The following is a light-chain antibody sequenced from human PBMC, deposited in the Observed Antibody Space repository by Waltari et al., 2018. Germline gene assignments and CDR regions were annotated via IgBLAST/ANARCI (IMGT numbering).Light chain of an antibody. CDR1: QSISSY. CDR2: AAS. V-gene: IGKV1-39*01. CDR3: QQSYSTPPEWT. Sequence: IQMTQSPSSLSASVGDRVTITCRASQSISSYLNWYQQKPGKAPKLLIYAASSLQSGVPSRFSGSGSGTDFTLTISSLQPEDFATYYCQQSYSTPPEWTFGQGTKVEIK. J-gene: IGKJ1*01.